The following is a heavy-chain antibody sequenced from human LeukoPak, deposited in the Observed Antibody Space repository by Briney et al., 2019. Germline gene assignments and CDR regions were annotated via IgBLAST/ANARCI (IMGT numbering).Heavy chain of an antibody. CDR3: ARRGSGWTVDY. CDR1: GYSFTTCW. V-gene: IGHV5-51*01. CDR2: IYPGDSDT. D-gene: IGHD6-19*01. Sequence: PAESLNISCKGSGYSFTTCWIGWLRHMPGKGLEWMGIIYPGDSDTSYSPSFQGQVTISADMSISTAYLQRSSLKASDTAMYYCARRGSGWTVDYWGQGTLVTVSS. J-gene: IGHJ4*02.